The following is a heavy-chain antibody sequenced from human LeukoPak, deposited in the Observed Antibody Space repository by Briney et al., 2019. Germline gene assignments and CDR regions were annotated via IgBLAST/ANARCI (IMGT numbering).Heavy chain of an antibody. V-gene: IGHV4-59*01. Sequence: SETLSLTCTVSGVSISSYYWSWIRQPPGKGLEWIGKISYSGSTNYNPSLKSRVTLSVGTSKNQFSLKLSSVTAADTAVYYCARGEYYYVSGSYYGFDYWGQGALVTVSS. CDR1: GVSISSYY. D-gene: IGHD3-10*01. CDR3: ARGEYYYVSGSYYGFDY. J-gene: IGHJ4*02. CDR2: ISYSGST.